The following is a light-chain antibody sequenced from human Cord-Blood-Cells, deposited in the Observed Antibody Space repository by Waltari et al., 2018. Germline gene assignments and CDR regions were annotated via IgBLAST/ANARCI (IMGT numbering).Light chain of an antibody. Sequence: QSALTQPASVSGSPGQSITIPCPGTHSDVGCYNLVSGSQQHPGQAPKLIVYEVSKRPSGVSNRFSGSKSGNTASLTIAGLQAEDEADYYCCSYAGSSTYVFGTGTKVTVL. V-gene: IGLV2-23*02. J-gene: IGLJ1*01. CDR1: HSDVGCYNL. CDR2: EVS. CDR3: CSYAGSSTYV.